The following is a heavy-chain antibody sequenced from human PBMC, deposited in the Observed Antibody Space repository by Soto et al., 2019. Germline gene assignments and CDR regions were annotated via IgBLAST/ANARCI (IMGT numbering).Heavy chain of an antibody. D-gene: IGHD3-10*01. CDR1: GGSFSGYY. J-gene: IGHJ6*02. CDR3: ARDSEMYYYGSGSYPQTFGYYYGMDV. CDR2: INHSGST. Sequence: SETLSLTCAVYGGSFSGYYWSWIRQPPGKGLEWIGEINHSGSTNYNPSLKSRVTISVDTSKNQFSLKLSSVTAADTAVYYCARDSEMYYYGSGSYPQTFGYYYGMDVWGQGTKVTVSS. V-gene: IGHV4-34*01.